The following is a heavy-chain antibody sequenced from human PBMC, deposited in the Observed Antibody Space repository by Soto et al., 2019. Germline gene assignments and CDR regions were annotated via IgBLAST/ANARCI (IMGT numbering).Heavy chain of an antibody. J-gene: IGHJ1*01. D-gene: IGHD2-15*01. Sequence: QVQLVQSGAEVKKPGASLKVSCKASGYTFTSYGISWVRQAPGQGLERMGWISAYNGNTNYAQKLQGRVTMTTDTSTSTDYMELRRLRSDDTAVYYCARGTGLAATPSAEYFQHWGQGTLVTVSS. CDR2: ISAYNGNT. CDR3: ARGTGLAATPSAEYFQH. V-gene: IGHV1-18*01. CDR1: GYTFTSYG.